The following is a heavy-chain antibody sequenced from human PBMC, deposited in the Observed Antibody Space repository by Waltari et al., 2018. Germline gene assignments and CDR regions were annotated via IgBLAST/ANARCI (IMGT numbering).Heavy chain of an antibody. CDR2: IIPILGIA. V-gene: IGHV1-69*02. CDR1: GGTFSSYT. D-gene: IGHD3-10*01. CDR3: ARAAHSWYGSGSYYEYNYYYYYMDV. J-gene: IGHJ6*03. Sequence: QVQLVQSGAEVKKPGSSVKVSCKASGGTFSSYTISWVRQAPGQGLEWMGRIIPILGIANYAQKFQGRVTITADESTSTAYMELSSLRSEDTAVYYCARAAHSWYGSGSYYEYNYYYYYMDVWGKGTTVTVSS.